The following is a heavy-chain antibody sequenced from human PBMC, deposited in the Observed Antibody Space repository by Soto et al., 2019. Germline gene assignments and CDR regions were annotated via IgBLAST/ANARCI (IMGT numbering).Heavy chain of an antibody. Sequence: AASVKVSCKASGDTFSTYAINWVRQAPGQGLEWMGGILPILGTTNYAQKFQARVTITADKSTNTAYMGLSSLSSEDTAVYYCARGGYSSSYRFDYWGQGTLVTVSS. CDR3: ARGGYSSSYRFDY. CDR2: ILPILGTT. D-gene: IGHD6-13*01. J-gene: IGHJ4*02. CDR1: GDTFSTYA. V-gene: IGHV1-69*10.